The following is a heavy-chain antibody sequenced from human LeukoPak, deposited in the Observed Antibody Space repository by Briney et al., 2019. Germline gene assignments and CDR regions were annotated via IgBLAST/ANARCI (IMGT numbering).Heavy chain of an antibody. J-gene: IGHJ4*02. CDR1: GFTFSSYG. V-gene: IGHV3-30*03. CDR3: ARETVGADSFFDS. D-gene: IGHD4-23*01. Sequence: GRSLRLSCAASGFTFSSYGIHWVRQAPGKGLEWVAVISYHGSDQFYADSVEGRFTISRDNAKNSLYLQMNSLRDDDTAVYYCARETVGADSFFDSWGQGTLVTVSS. CDR2: ISYHGSDQ.